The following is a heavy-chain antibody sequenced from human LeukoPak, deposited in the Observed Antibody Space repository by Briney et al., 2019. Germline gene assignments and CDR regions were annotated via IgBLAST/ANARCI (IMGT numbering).Heavy chain of an antibody. D-gene: IGHD2-15*01. Sequence: SETLSLTCTVSGGSISDSYWTWIRQPPGTGLEWIGYISYSGSTNYNPSLKSRVTISVDASKNQFSLKLSSVTAADTAVYYCARGVAATPYYFDYWGQGSLVTVAS. CDR3: ARGVAATPYYFDY. V-gene: IGHV4-59*01. CDR2: ISYSGST. CDR1: GGSISDSY. J-gene: IGHJ4*02.